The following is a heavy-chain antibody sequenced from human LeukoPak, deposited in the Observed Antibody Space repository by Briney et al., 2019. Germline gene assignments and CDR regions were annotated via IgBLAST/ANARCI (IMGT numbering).Heavy chain of an antibody. D-gene: IGHD5/OR15-5a*01. Sequence: SETLSLTCTVSGDSIISGSYYWSWIRQPAGKGLEWIGRIYTSGSTNYNPSLKSRVTISVDTPTNQFSLNLSSVTAADTAVYFCARDNARGGSFSDYLRYFQHWGQGTLVSVSS. V-gene: IGHV4-61*02. CDR3: ARDNARGGSFSDYLRYFQH. J-gene: IGHJ1*01. CDR1: GDSIISGSYY. CDR2: IYTSGST.